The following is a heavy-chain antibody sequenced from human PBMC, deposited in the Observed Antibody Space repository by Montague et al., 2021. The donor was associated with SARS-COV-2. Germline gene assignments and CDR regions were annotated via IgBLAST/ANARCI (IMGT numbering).Heavy chain of an antibody. CDR1: GGSITVSRYD. D-gene: IGHD1-1*01. CDR2: VHYTGTT. Sequence: SETLSLTCTVSGGSITVSRYDWCWIRQPPGKVLEWIGSVHYTGTTSYNASLKSRLTISVDTSENQFSLKMTSVTASDTAVYYCARHRANAGSFDIWGQGTMVTVSS. CDR3: ARHRANAGSFDI. V-gene: IGHV4-39*01. J-gene: IGHJ3*02.